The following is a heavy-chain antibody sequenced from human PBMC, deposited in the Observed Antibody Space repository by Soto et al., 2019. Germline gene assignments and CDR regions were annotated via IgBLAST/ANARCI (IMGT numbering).Heavy chain of an antibody. V-gene: IGHV1-69*13. Sequence: SVKVSCKASGGTFSSYAISWVRQAPGQGHEWMGGIIPIFGTAYYAQKFQVRVTITADESTSTAYMELSSLRSEDTAVYYCARDFAAGTRNWIDPWGQGTLVTVSS. CDR1: GGTFSSYA. J-gene: IGHJ5*02. CDR2: IIPIFGTA. CDR3: ARDFAAGTRNWIDP. D-gene: IGHD6-19*01.